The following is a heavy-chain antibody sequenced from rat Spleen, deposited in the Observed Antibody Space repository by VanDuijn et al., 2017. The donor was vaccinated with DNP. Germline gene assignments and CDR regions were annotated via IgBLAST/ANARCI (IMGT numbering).Heavy chain of an antibody. CDR3: ATNAAY. J-gene: IGHJ3*01. CDR1: GFTFSSYW. Sequence: EVKLVETGGGLVQPGRSLKLSCVASGFTFSSYWMYWIRQAPGKGLEWVASISTSGGSTYYRDSVKGRFTISRDNAKSTLYLQMDSLRSEDTATYYCATNAAYWGRCVLVTVSS. V-gene: IGHV5-58*01. CDR2: ISTSGGST.